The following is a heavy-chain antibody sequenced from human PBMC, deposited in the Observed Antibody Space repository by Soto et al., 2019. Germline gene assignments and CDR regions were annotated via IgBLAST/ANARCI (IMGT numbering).Heavy chain of an antibody. D-gene: IGHD3-10*01. V-gene: IGHV3-48*02. CDR2: ISTSSSTI. CDR1: GFTFSDYS. CDR3: ARDAGSGSYSDGMDV. J-gene: IGHJ6*02. Sequence: EVQLVESGGGLVQPGGSLRLSCAASGFTFSDYSMNWVRQAPGKGLEWVSYISTSSSTIYYADSVKGRFTVSRDNAKNSLYLQMNTLRDEDTSVYYCARDAGSGSYSDGMDVWGQGTTVTVSS.